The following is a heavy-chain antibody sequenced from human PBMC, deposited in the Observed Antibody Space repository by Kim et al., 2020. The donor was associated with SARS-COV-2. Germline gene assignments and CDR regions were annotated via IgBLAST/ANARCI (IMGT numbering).Heavy chain of an antibody. CDR2: ISCGGVNK. V-gene: IGHV3-23*01. Sequence: GGSLRLSCVASGFTFDSYAMSWVRQAPGKGLEWISVISCGGVNKFHADSVRGRFTISRDNSKNTLYLQMNSLRDEDTALYYCAKMVIMDAYNYYYYYGMDVWGQGTTVTVS. CDR1: GFTFDSYA. D-gene: IGHD2-21*01. J-gene: IGHJ6*01. CDR3: AKMVIMDAYNYYYYYGMDV.